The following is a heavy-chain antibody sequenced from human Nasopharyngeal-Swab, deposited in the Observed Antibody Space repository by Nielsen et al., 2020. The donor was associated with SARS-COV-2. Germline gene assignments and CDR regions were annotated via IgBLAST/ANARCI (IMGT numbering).Heavy chain of an antibody. CDR2: ISSSGSTI. CDR1: GFTFSDYY. V-gene: IGHV3-11*04. D-gene: IGHD3-9*01. Sequence: GESLKISCAASGFTFSDYYMSWIRQAPGKGLEWVSYISSSGSTIYYADSVKGRFTISRDNAKNSLYLQMNSLRAEDTAVYYCARDRHGYDILTGYRRANNWFDPWDQGTLVTVSS. CDR3: ARDRHGYDILTGYRRANNWFDP. J-gene: IGHJ5*02.